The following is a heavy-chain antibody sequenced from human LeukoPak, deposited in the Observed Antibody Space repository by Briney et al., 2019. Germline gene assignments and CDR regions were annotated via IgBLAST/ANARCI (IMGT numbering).Heavy chain of an antibody. J-gene: IGHJ4*02. Sequence: PGGSLRLSCAASGFTFSDHYMDWVRQAPGKGLEWVGRSRNKANSFTTEYAASVKGRFTISRDDSKNLLYLQMSSLRTEDTAVYYCARVGTGHKTEDYWGQGTLVTVSS. V-gene: IGHV3-72*01. CDR1: GFTFSDHY. CDR3: ARVGTGHKTEDY. CDR2: SRNKANSFTT. D-gene: IGHD1-14*01.